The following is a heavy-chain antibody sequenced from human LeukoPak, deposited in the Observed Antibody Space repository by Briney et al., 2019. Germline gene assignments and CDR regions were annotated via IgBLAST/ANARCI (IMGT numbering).Heavy chain of an antibody. J-gene: IGHJ6*03. CDR2: MFYSGST. D-gene: IGHD6-19*01. V-gene: IGHV4-39*01. Sequence: AETLSLTCTVSGGSISSSSYYWGWIRQPPGKGLEWIGSMFYSGSTYYNPSLKSRVTISMDMSQNQFSLKLSSVTAVDTAVYYCATRRAGYYYLDVWGKGTTVTVSS. CDR3: ATRRAGYYYLDV. CDR1: GGSISSSSYY.